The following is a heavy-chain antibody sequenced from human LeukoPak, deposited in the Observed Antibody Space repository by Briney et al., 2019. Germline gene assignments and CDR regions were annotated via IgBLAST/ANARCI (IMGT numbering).Heavy chain of an antibody. Sequence: PSETLSLTCTVSGYSISSGYYWGWIRQPPGKGLEWIGRIYHSGSTYYNPSLKSRVTISVDTSKNQFSLKLSSVTAADTAVYYCARDRGQDYVWGSYRYTGVFDYWGQGTLVTVSS. D-gene: IGHD3-16*02. CDR1: GYSISSGYY. CDR2: IYHSGST. J-gene: IGHJ4*02. CDR3: ARDRGQDYVWGSYRYTGVFDY. V-gene: IGHV4-38-2*02.